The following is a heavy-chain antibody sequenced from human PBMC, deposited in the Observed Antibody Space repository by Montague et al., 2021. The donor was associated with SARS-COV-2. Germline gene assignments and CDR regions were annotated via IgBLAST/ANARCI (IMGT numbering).Heavy chain of an antibody. D-gene: IGHD2-2*01. V-gene: IGHV6-1*01. Sequence: CAISGDSVSSNIATWNWIRQSPSRGLEWLGRTYYMSKWYNDYAESVKSRITVDPDTSKHQFSLHLNSVTPVDTAVYYCARIPVGSKYYFDFWGQGTLVTVSS. CDR2: TYYMSKWYN. CDR3: ARIPVGSKYYFDF. CDR1: GDSVSSNIAT. J-gene: IGHJ4*02.